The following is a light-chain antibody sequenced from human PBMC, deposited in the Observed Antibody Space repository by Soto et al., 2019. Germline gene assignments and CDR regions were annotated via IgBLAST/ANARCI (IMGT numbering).Light chain of an antibody. CDR1: QSISNF. V-gene: IGKV1-39*01. Sequence: DIQMTQSPSSLSASLGDRVTITCRASQSISNFLNWVQHKPGNAPKVLISAASTLQSGVPPRFSGSESGTDFTLTISSLQPEDSASYYCQQYYNCVLTFGGGTKVEIK. CDR2: AAS. J-gene: IGKJ4*01. CDR3: QQYYNCVLT.